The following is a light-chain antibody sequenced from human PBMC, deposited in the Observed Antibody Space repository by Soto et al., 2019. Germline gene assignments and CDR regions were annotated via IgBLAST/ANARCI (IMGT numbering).Light chain of an antibody. J-gene: IGKJ1*01. CDR2: GAS. CDR1: QSVSSN. CDR3: QQYNNWPPWT. V-gene: IGKV3-15*01. Sequence: EIVMTQSPATLSVSPGVRATLSCRASQSVSSNLAWYQQKPDQAPRLLIYGASTRATGNPARFSGSGCGTEFTLTISSLQSEDVAVYYCQQYNNWPPWTFGQGTKVEIK.